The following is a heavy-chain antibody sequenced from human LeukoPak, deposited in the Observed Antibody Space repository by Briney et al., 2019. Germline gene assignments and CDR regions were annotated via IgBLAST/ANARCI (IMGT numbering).Heavy chain of an antibody. Sequence: GGSLRLSCGASGFTFDDYAMHWVRQAPGKGLEWVLGISWNSGNIGYADSVKGRFTISRDNAKNSLYLQMTSLRTEDTALYYCAKDASSSPFYCLDMWGQGTMVTVSS. D-gene: IGHD6-6*01. V-gene: IGHV3-9*01. CDR2: ISWNSGNI. J-gene: IGHJ3*02. CDR1: GFTFDDYA. CDR3: AKDASSSPFYCLDM.